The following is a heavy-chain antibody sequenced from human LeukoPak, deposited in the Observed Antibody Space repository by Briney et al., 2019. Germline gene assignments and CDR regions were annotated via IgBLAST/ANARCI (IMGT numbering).Heavy chain of an antibody. Sequence: SETLSLTCAVYGGSFSGYYWSWIRQPPGKGLEWIGEINHSGSTNYNPSLKSRVAISVDTSKNQFSLKLSSVTAADTAVYYCARPYYYDSSGYGSSWGQGTLVTVSS. CDR2: INHSGST. CDR3: ARPYYYDSSGYGSS. D-gene: IGHD3-22*01. J-gene: IGHJ5*02. CDR1: GGSFSGYY. V-gene: IGHV4-34*01.